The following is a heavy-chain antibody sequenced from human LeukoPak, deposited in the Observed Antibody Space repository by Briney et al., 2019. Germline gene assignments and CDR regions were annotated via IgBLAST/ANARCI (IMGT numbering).Heavy chain of an antibody. CDR2: TWYDGRNN. J-gene: IGHJ6*01. V-gene: IGHV3-33*01. D-gene: IGHD2-21*01. Sequence: GKSLRLSCAASGFTFSSYGMHWVRQAPGKGLEWVAVTWYDGRNNYYAASMKGRFTISRDDSKTTVYLLMNSLRAEDTAVYYCAREVAPLYFHYGMDVWGEGTTVTVSS. CDR1: GFTFSSYG. CDR3: AREVAPLYFHYGMDV.